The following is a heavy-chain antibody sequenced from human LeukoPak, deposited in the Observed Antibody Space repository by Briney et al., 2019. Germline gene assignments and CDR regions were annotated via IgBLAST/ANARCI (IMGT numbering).Heavy chain of an antibody. CDR1: GGSFSGYY. J-gene: IGHJ5*02. CDR2: INHSGST. D-gene: IGHD6-19*01. CDR3: ARQGGSSGFDP. V-gene: IGHV4-34*01. Sequence: PSETLSLTCAVYGGSFSGYYWSWIRQPPGKGLEWIGEINHSGSTNYNPSLKSRVTISVDTSKNQFSLKLSSVTAADTAVYYCARQGGSSGFDPWGQGTLVTVSS.